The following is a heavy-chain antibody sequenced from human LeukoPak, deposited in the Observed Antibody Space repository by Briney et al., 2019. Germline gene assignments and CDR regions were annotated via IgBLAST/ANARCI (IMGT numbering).Heavy chain of an antibody. CDR1: GGSFSGYY. CDR3: ARESDWLLNY. Sequence: PSETLSLTCAVYGGSFSGYYWSWIRQPPGKGLEWIAEINHSGSTNYNPSLRSRVTISVDTSKNQFSLKLSSVTAADTAVYYRARESDWLLNYWGQGTLVTVSS. CDR2: INHSGST. D-gene: IGHD3-9*01. V-gene: IGHV4-34*01. J-gene: IGHJ4*02.